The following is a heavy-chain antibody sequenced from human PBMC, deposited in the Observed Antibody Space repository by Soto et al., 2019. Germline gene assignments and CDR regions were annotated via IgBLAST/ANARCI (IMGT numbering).Heavy chain of an antibody. V-gene: IGHV3-23*01. J-gene: IGHJ4*02. CDR3: AKGLGICWNVDY. CDR1: GFTFRSYA. CDR2: ISGSGGTS. Sequence: EVQLLESGGGLIQPGGSLRLSCVASGFTFRSYAMSWVRRAPGKGLEWVSAISGSGGTSYFADSVRGRFTISRDNSNNTLYLHLSNLRVEETAEYFCAKGLGICWNVDYWGPGTLVTVSS. D-gene: IGHD1-1*01.